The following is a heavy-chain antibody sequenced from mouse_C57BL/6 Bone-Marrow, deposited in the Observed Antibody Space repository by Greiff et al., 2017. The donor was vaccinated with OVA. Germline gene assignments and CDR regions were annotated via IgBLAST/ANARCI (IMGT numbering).Heavy chain of an antibody. CDR1: GYTFTSYW. V-gene: IGHV1-55*01. Sequence: QVHVKQPGAELVKPGASVKMSCKASGYTFTSYWLTWVKQRPGQGLEWIGDIYPGSGSTNYNEKFKSKATLTVDTSSSTAYMQLSSLTSEDSAVYYCARGGYYFDYWGQGTTLTVSS. J-gene: IGHJ2*01. CDR2: IYPGSGST. CDR3: ARGGYYFDY.